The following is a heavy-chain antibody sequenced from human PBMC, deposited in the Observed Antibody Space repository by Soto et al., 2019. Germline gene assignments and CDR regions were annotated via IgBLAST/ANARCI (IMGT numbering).Heavy chain of an antibody. CDR3: ARGHNWFDP. J-gene: IGHJ5*02. Sequence: ASETLSLTCAVYGGSFSGYYWSWIRQPPGKGLEWIGEINHSGSTNYNPSLKSRVTISVDTSKNQFSLKLSSVTAADTAVYYCARGHNWFDPWGQGTLVTVSS. V-gene: IGHV4-34*01. CDR2: INHSGST. CDR1: GGSFSGYY.